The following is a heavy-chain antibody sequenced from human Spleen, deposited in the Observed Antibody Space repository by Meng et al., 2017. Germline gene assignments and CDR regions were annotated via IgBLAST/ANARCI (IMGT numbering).Heavy chain of an antibody. D-gene: IGHD2-8*01. V-gene: IGHV3-11*01. J-gene: IGHJ5*02. Sequence: GGPLRLSCAASGFTFSDYYMSWIRRAPGKGLEWVSYISSSGSTIYYADSVKGRFTISRDNAKNSLYLQMNSLRAEDTAVYYCARVVLMVYAIVWEVDNWFDPWGQGTLVTVSS. CDR3: ARVVLMVYAIVWEVDNWFDP. CDR2: ISSSGSTI. CDR1: GFTFSDYY.